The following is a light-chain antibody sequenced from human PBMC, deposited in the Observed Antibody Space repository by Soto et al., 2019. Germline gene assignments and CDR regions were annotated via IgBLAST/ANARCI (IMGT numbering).Light chain of an antibody. CDR2: DAS. J-gene: IGKJ1*01. V-gene: IGKV3-11*01. CDR3: QQGSNWPRT. Sequence: EIVLTQSPATLSSSPGERATLSCRASQSVSSYLAWFQQKPGQAPRLLIYDASDRATGIPARFSGSGSGTDFTLTISSLEPEDFAVYYCQQGSNWPRTFGQGTKVEIK. CDR1: QSVSSY.